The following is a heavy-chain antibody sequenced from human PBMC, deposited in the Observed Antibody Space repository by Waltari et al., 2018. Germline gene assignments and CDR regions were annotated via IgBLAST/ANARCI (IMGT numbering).Heavy chain of an antibody. Sequence: EVQLVESGGVVVQPGGSLRLSCAASGFTFDDYAMPWVRQAPGKGLEWVSLISWDGGSTYYADSVKGRFTISRDNSKNSLYLQMNSLRAEDTALYYCAKDKGWRGIAARSGFDYWGQGTLVTVSS. CDR3: AKDKGWRGIAARSGFDY. D-gene: IGHD6-6*01. CDR2: ISWDGGST. CDR1: GFTFDDYA. J-gene: IGHJ4*02. V-gene: IGHV3-43D*04.